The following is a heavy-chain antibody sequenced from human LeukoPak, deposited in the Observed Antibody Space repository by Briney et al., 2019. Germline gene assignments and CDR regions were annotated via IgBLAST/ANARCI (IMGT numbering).Heavy chain of an antibody. V-gene: IGHV1-2*02. J-gene: IGHJ4*02. D-gene: IGHD3-10*01. Sequence: ASVTVSCKASGYTFTVYYMHWVRQAPGQGREWMGWINPNSGGTNYAQKFQGRVTMTRDTPISTAYMELSRLRSDDTAVYYCARYHGSYYFDYWGQGTLVTVSS. CDR3: ARYHGSYYFDY. CDR1: GYTFTVYY. CDR2: INPNSGGT.